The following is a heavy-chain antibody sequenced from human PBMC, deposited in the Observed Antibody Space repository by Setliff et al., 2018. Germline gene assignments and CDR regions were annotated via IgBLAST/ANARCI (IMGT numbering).Heavy chain of an antibody. CDR3: ARGPPDFVVVPAAAKFDY. Sequence: ASVKVSCKTSGYNFITFGISWVRQAPGQGLEWLGWIAPYNGNTDYAQKFQGRVTMTTDTPTSTAYMELRSLRTDDTAVYYCARGPPDFVVVPAAAKFDYWGQGTLVTVSS. J-gene: IGHJ4*02. CDR2: IAPYNGNT. V-gene: IGHV1-18*01. CDR1: GYNFITFG. D-gene: IGHD2-2*01.